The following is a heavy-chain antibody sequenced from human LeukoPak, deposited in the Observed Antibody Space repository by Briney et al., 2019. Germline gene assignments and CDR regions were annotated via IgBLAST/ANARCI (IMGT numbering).Heavy chain of an antibody. D-gene: IGHD6-19*01. J-gene: IGHJ4*02. CDR1: GFTFSSHG. CDR3: AKSIAVAGGFDY. V-gene: IGHV3-23*01. CDR2: ISGSGDYT. Sequence: GGSLRLSCAASGFTFSSHGMSWVRQAPGKGLEWVSTISGSGDYTYYADSVKGRFTISRDNSKNTLYLQMNSLRAEDTAVYYCAKSIAVAGGFDYWGQGTLVTVSS.